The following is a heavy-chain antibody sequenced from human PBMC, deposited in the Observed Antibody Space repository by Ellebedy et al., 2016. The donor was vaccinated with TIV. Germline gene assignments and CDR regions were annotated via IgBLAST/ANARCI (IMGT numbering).Heavy chain of an antibody. CDR3: ARDRGYCSGGSCQNWFDP. Sequence: SVKVSXKASGGTFSSYAISWVRQAPGQGLEWMGGIIPIFGTANYAQKFQGRVTITADKSTSTAYMELSSLRSEDTAVYYCARDRGYCSGGSCQNWFDPWGQGTLVTVSS. J-gene: IGHJ5*02. CDR1: GGTFSSYA. D-gene: IGHD2-15*01. CDR2: IIPIFGTA. V-gene: IGHV1-69*06.